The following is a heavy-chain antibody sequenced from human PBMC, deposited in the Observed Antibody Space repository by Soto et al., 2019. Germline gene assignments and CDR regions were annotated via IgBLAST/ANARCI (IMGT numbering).Heavy chain of an antibody. CDR1: GGSFIGYY. V-gene: IGHV4-34*01. CDR2: INPTGST. D-gene: IGHD3-16*02. Sequence: QVRLQQWGAGLLKPSETLSLTCAVYGGSFIGYYWSWIRQPPGNGLESIGEINPTGSTNYNPSLKRRATILIVTYTNHFCPTLSAVTAANPAMYYCASANGLRLEELSWGGTNGFDHWGQGTLVTVSS. J-gene: IGHJ5*02. CDR3: ASANGLRLEELSWGGTNGFDH.